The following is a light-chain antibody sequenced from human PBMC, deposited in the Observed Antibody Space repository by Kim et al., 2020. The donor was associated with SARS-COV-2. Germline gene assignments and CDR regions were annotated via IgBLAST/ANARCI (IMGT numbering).Light chain of an antibody. CDR3: QVWDTGSDHPI. V-gene: IGLV3-21*04. CDR1: SIGLQS. J-gene: IGLJ2*01. CDR2: YDT. Sequence: APGKTARLPCGETSIGLQSVHWNQQKPGQAPVLVIYYDTDRPSGIPERFSGSNSGNTATLTISRVEAGDEADYYCQVWDTGSDHPIFGGGTQLTVL.